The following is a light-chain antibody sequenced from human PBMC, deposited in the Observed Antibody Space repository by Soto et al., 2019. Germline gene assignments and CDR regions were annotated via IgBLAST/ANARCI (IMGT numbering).Light chain of an antibody. CDR2: GAS. CDR3: RQYNNWPPSYT. CDR1: QSVSSN. Sequence: EIVMTQSPATLSVSPGERATLSCRASQSVSSNLAWYQQKPGQAPRLLIYGASTRATGIPARFSGSGSGTEFTLTISSLQSEDFAVYYCRQYNNWPPSYTFGQGTKVDIK. J-gene: IGKJ2*01. V-gene: IGKV3-15*01.